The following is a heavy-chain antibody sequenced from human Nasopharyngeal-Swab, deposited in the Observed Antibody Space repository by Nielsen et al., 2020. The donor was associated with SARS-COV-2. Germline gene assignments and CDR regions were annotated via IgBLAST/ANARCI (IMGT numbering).Heavy chain of an antibody. D-gene: IGHD5-18*01. Sequence: SLKISCAASGFTFDDYAMHWVRQAPGKGLEWVSGISWNSGSIGYADSVKGRFTISRDNAKNSLYLQMNSLRAEDTALYYCAKATAVGDAFDIWGQGTMVIVSS. CDR2: ISWNSGSI. V-gene: IGHV3-9*01. J-gene: IGHJ3*02. CDR3: AKATAVGDAFDI. CDR1: GFTFDDYA.